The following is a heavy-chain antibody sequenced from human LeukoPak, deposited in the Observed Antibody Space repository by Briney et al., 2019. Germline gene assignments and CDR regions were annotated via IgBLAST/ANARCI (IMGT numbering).Heavy chain of an antibody. CDR1: GFTFSNYA. J-gene: IGHJ1*01. V-gene: IGHV3-23*01. CDR3: ARVHSIAAAGTDAEYFQH. D-gene: IGHD6-13*01. Sequence: PGGSLRLSCAVSGFTFSNYAMTWVRQAPGKGLEWVSVISGSGSSTYYADSVKGRLTISRDNSKNRLCLQMNSLRAEDTAVYYCARVHSIAAAGTDAEYFQHWGQGTLVTVSS. CDR2: ISGSGSST.